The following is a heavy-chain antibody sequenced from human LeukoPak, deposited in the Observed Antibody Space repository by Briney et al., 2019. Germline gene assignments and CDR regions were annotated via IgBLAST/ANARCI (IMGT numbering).Heavy chain of an antibody. Sequence: SETLSLTCTVSGYSISSGYYWGWIRQPPGKGLEWIGSIYHSGSTYFNPSLKSRITISVDTSKNQFPLKLNSVTAADTAVYSCARVGYSGALIGAFDIWGQGTMVTVSS. CDR3: ARVGYSGALIGAFDI. CDR2: IYHSGST. J-gene: IGHJ3*02. D-gene: IGHD1-26*01. CDR1: GYSISSGYY. V-gene: IGHV4-38-2*02.